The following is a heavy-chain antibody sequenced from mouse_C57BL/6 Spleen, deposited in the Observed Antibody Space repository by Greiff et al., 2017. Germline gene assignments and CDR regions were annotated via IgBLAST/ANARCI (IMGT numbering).Heavy chain of an antibody. J-gene: IGHJ2*01. CDR1: GYTFTSYW. V-gene: IGHV1-69*01. D-gene: IGHD2-3*01. CDR2: IDPSDSYT. Sequence: QVQLQQPGAELVMPGASVKLSCKASGYTFTSYWMHWVKQRPGQGLEWIGEIDPSDSYTNYNQKFKGKSTLTVDKSSSTAYMQLSSLTSEDSAVYYCARGWLLDYCDYWGQGTTLTVSS. CDR3: ARGWLLDYCDY.